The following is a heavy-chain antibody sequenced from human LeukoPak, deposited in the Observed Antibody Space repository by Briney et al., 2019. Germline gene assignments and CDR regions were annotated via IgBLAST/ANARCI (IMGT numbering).Heavy chain of an antibody. CDR3: ARERLPYYYYYYMDV. J-gene: IGHJ6*03. CDR2: IIPIFGTA. V-gene: IGHV1-69*06. Sequence: SVKVSCKASGGTFRSYAISWVRQAPGQGLEWMGGIIPIFGTANYAQKFQGRVTITADKSTSTAYMELSSLRSEDTAVYYCARERLPYYYYYYMDVWGKGTTVTVSS. CDR1: GGTFRSYA.